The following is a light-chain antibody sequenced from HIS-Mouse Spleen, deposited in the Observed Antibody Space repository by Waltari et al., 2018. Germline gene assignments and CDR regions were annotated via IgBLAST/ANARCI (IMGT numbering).Light chain of an antibody. Sequence: QSVLTHPPSVSAAPGQKVTISCSGSSSNIGNTYVSWYQQLPGTAPKLLIYDNNKRPSGIPDRFSGSKSGTSATLGITGLQTGDEADYYCGTWDSSLSDVVFGGGTKLTVL. J-gene: IGLJ2*01. CDR3: GTWDSSLSDVV. CDR2: DNN. CDR1: SSNIGNTY. V-gene: IGLV1-51*01.